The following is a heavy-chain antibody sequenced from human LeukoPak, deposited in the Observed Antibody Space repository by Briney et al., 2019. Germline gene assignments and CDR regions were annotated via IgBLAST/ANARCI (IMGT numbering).Heavy chain of an antibody. J-gene: IGHJ4*02. D-gene: IGHD5-24*01. CDR3: ARRRVDGYTDY. CDR2: IYYSGST. Sequence: SETLSLTGTVSGGSISSYYWSWIRQPPGKGLEWIGYIYYSGSTNYNPSLKSRVTISVDMSKNQFSLKLTSVTAADTAVYYCARRRVDGYTDYWGQGTLVTVSS. V-gene: IGHV4-59*08. CDR1: GGSISSYY.